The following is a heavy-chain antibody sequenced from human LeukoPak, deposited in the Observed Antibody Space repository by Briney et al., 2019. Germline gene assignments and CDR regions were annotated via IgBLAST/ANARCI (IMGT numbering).Heavy chain of an antibody. V-gene: IGHV3-74*01. Sequence: GGSLRLSCAASGFTFSSYWMHWVRQAPGKGLVWVSRINSDGSSTSYADSVKGRFTISRDNAKNTLYLQMNSLRAEDTAVYYCASGYCSSTSCYNIDYWGQGTLVTVSS. CDR3: ASGYCSSTSCYNIDY. J-gene: IGHJ4*02. CDR2: INSDGSST. D-gene: IGHD2-2*02. CDR1: GFTFSSYW.